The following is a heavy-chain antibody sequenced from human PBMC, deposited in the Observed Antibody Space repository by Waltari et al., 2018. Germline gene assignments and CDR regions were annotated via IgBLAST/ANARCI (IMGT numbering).Heavy chain of an antibody. CDR3: VRDQWFAFDI. CDR2: RMTDGREE. V-gene: IGHV3-7*01. D-gene: IGHD3-22*01. Sequence: EVQLVESGGGLVQPGGSLRLPCAAPGFTLSNYWMSWVRQAPGKGPGWMANRMTDGREEYYVDSVRGRFTISRDNAKNSLYLQMNSLRPEDTAVYYCVRDQWFAFDIWGQGTMVTVSS. CDR1: GFTLSNYW. J-gene: IGHJ3*02.